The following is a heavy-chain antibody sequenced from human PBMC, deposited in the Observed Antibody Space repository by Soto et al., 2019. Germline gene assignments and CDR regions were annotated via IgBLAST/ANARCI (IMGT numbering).Heavy chain of an antibody. J-gene: IGHJ4*02. CDR2: ISYDGSNK. D-gene: IGHD3-3*01. Sequence: QVQLVESGGGVVQPGRSLRLSCAASGFTFSSYGMHWVRQAPGKGLEWVAVISYDGSNKYYADSVKGRFTISRDNSKNTLYQQMNSLRAEDTAVYYCAKDSNYDFWSGYKYYFDYWGQGTLVTVSS. V-gene: IGHV3-30*18. CDR3: AKDSNYDFWSGYKYYFDY. CDR1: GFTFSSYG.